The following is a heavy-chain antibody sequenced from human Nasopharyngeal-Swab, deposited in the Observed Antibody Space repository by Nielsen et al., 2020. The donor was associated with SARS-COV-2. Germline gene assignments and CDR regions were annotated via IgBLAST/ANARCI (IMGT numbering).Heavy chain of an antibody. J-gene: IGHJ3*02. V-gene: IGHV3-66*01. CDR2: IYSGGST. CDR3: ASSIVVVVAALDAFDI. CDR1: GFTVSSNY. Sequence: GGSLRLSCAASGFTVSSNYMSWVRQAPGKGLEWVSVIYSGGSTYYADSVKGRFTIPRDNSKNTLYLQMNSLRAEDTAVYYCASSIVVVVAALDAFDIWGQGTMVTVS. D-gene: IGHD2-15*01.